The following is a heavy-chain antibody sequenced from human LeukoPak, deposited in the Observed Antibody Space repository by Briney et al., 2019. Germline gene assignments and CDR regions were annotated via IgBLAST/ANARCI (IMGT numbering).Heavy chain of an antibody. CDR3: AKDGPSSYYVSGAVHYFDY. CDR1: GFTFDDYA. J-gene: IGHJ4*02. Sequence: GGSLRLSCAAPGFTFDDYAIHWVRQAPGKGLEWVSLISGDGFSTYYADSVKGRFTISRDNSKNSLYLQMNSLTTEDTALYYCAKDGPSSYYVSGAVHYFDYWGQGTLVTVSS. V-gene: IGHV3-43*02. CDR2: ISGDGFST. D-gene: IGHD3-10*01.